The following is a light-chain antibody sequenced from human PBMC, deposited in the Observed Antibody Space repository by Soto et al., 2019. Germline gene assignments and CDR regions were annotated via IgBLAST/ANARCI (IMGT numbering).Light chain of an antibody. CDR1: QSVSSN. CDR2: GAS. V-gene: IGKV3-15*01. J-gene: IGKJ1*01. CDR3: QQYNNWPST. Sequence: EIVMTQSPATLSVSPGERATLSCRASQSVSSNLAWYQQKPGQAPRLLIYGASTRATGIPARFSGSGSGTEFTLTIRSLQSEDFAVYYCQQYNNWPSTFGQGTKVAIK.